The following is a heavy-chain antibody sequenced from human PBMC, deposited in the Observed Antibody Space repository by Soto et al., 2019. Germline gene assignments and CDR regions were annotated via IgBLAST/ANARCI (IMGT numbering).Heavy chain of an antibody. CDR2: IFSNDEK. V-gene: IGHV2-26*04. J-gene: IGHJ5*02. CDR3: ASTYSSSWYWFDP. D-gene: IGHD6-13*01. Sequence: QVTVKESGPVLVKPTETLTLTCTVSGFSLSNAGLGVSWIRQPPGKALEWLAHIFSNDEKSYSTSLKSRLTISKDTSKIQVVLIRNNVDPVDTATYYCASTYSSSWYWFDPWGQGTLVTVSS. CDR1: GFSLSNAGLG.